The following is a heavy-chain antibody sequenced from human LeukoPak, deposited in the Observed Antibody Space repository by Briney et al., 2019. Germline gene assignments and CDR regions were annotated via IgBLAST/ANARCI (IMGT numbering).Heavy chain of an antibody. CDR3: AKGEEVGATLGAFDI. Sequence: GGSLRLSCAASGFTFSSYGMHWVRQAPGKGLEWVAFIRYDGNNKYYADSVKGRFTISRDNSKNTLYLQMNSLRAEDTAVYYCAKGEEVGATLGAFDIWGQGTMVTVSS. CDR1: GFTFSSYG. CDR2: IRYDGNNK. D-gene: IGHD1-26*01. J-gene: IGHJ3*02. V-gene: IGHV3-30*02.